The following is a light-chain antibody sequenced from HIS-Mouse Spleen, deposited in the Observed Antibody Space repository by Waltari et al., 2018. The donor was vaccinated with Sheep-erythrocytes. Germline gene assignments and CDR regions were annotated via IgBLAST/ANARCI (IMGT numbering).Light chain of an antibody. J-gene: IGLJ3*02. CDR3: SSYAGSNNWV. V-gene: IGLV2-8*01. CDR2: EVS. Sequence: QSALTQPPSASGSPGQSVTLPCTATSSDVAGYNYVPWYQQPPGKAPKLMIYEVSKRPSGVPDRFSGSKSGNTASLTVSGLQAEDEADYYCSSYAGSNNWVFGGGTKLTVL. CDR1: SSDVAGYNY.